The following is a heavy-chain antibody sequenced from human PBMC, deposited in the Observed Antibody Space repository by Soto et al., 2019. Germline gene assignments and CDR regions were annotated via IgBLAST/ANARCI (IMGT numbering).Heavy chain of an antibody. CDR1: GGSISSSSYY. J-gene: IGHJ4*02. CDR3: ARPAEGGWSEGYFDY. V-gene: IGHV4-39*01. CDR2: IYYSGST. D-gene: IGHD2-15*01. Sequence: PSETLSLTCTVSGGSISSSSYYWGWIRQPPGKGLEWIGSIYYSGSTYYNPSLKSRVTISVDTSKNQFSLKLSSVTAADPAVYYCARPAEGGWSEGYFDYWGQGTLVTVSS.